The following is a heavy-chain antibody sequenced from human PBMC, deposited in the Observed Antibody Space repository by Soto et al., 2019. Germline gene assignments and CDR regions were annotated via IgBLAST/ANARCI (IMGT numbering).Heavy chain of an antibody. CDR2: IKVDSGYT. V-gene: IGHV1-18*04. CDR3: ATSYDTGFDP. J-gene: IGHJ5*02. Sequence: QLQLVQSAAEVKKPGASVRVSCKAYGYPFIKYGISWIRQAPEQGLEWMGWIKVDSGYTKYAQKFQGRVTMTADTSADTAFMDLRSLRLDDTAVYFCATSYDTGFDPWGQGTLVSVSS. D-gene: IGHD3-9*01. CDR1: GYPFIKYG.